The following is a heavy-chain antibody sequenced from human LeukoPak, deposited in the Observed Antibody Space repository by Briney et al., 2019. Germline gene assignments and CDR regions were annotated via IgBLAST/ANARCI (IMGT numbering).Heavy chain of an antibody. J-gene: IGHJ4*02. D-gene: IGHD1-1*01. Sequence: ASVKVSCKASGYTFAGYYMHWVRQAPGHGLEWMGISNPSGDSTNYAQKFQGRVTMTRDTSTSTVYMDLSSLRSEDTAVYYCARWTTTSLDYWGQGTLVTVSS. CDR3: ARWTTTSLDY. CDR1: GYTFAGYY. V-gene: IGHV1-46*01. CDR2: SNPSGDST.